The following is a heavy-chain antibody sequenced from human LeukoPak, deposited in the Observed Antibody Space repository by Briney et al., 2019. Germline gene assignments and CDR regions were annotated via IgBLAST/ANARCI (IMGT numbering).Heavy chain of an antibody. CDR1: GYTFTNYA. V-gene: IGHV1-3*03. J-gene: IGHJ4*02. CDR2: INAANGYA. CDR3: ARGTHAYYYDSSGYLGEYYFDY. Sequence: ASVKVSCKASGYTFTNYAMHWVRQAPGQRPEWLGWINAANGYAKYSQEFQGRVTITRDTSASTAYMELSSLRSEDMAVYYCARGTHAYYYDSSGYLGEYYFDYWGQGTLVTVSS. D-gene: IGHD3-22*01.